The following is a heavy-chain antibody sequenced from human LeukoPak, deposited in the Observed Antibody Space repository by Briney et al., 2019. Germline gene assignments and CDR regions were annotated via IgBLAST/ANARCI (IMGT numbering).Heavy chain of an antibody. V-gene: IGHV4-61*08. Sequence: PSETLSLTCIVSGDSINSGGYYWSWIRQPPGKGLEWIGYIYYSGSTNYNPSLKSRVTISVDTSKNQFSLKLSSVTAADTAVYYCARAPHSGSHIIDAFDIWGQGTMVTVSS. CDR3: ARAPHSGSHIIDAFDI. CDR2: IYYSGST. J-gene: IGHJ3*02. CDR1: GDSINSGGYY. D-gene: IGHD1-26*01.